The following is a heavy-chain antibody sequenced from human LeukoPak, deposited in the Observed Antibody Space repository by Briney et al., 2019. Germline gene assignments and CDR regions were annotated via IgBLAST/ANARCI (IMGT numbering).Heavy chain of an antibody. CDR2: ISWNSGSI. J-gene: IGHJ3*02. CDR1: GFTFDDYA. V-gene: IGHV3-9*01. Sequence: GGSLRLSCAASGFTFDDYAMHWVRQAPGKGLEWVSGISWNSGSIGYADSVKGRFTISRDNAKNSLYLQMNSLRAEDTAVYYCARRSLYQGDHAFDIWGQGTMVTVSS. CDR3: ARRSLYQGDHAFDI. D-gene: IGHD2-2*01.